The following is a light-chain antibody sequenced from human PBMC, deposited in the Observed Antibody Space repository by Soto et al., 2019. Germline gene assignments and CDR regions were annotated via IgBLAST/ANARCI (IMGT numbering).Light chain of an antibody. CDR1: QTIRTY. J-gene: IGKJ4*01. CDR2: AAT. Sequence: DIQMTQSPSSLSAFVGDTVTITCRASQTIRTYLNWYQQKPGKAPRLLIYAATTLQGGVPSRFSGSGSGTDFTLTIGSLQPEDFAIYYCQQSSSTPLTLGGGTKVDIK. CDR3: QQSSSTPLT. V-gene: IGKV1-39*01.